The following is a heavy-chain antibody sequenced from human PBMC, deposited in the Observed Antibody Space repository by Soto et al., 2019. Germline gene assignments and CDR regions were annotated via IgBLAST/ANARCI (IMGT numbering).Heavy chain of an antibody. CDR3: ARDFCSVGSCSWFDP. CDR1: GGAISSSNW. D-gene: IGHD2-15*01. CDR2: IYHSGST. Sequence: PSETLSLTCAVSGGAISSSNWWSWVRQPPGKGLEWIGEIYHSGSTNYNPSLKSRVTISVDKSKNQFSLKLSSVTAADTAVYYCARDFCSVGSCSWFDPWGQGTLVTVSS. V-gene: IGHV4-4*02. J-gene: IGHJ5*02.